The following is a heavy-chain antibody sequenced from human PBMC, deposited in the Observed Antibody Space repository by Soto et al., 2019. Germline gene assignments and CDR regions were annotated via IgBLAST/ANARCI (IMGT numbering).Heavy chain of an antibody. V-gene: IGHV3-7*04. CDR1: GFTFSLYW. Sequence: EVQLVQSGGGLVQPGGSLRLSCAASGFTFSLYWMTWVRQAPGKGLEWVATIEKDGSERYYVDSVKGRFTISRDDAKKSLDLEMKSLTDEDTATYYGARGGFRAVDAFDIWGQGTTVTVSS. CDR3: ARGGFRAVDAFDI. J-gene: IGHJ3*02. CDR2: IEKDGSER. D-gene: IGHD6-19*01.